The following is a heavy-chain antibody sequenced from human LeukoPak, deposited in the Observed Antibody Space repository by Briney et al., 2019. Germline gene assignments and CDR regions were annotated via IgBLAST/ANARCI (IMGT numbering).Heavy chain of an antibody. CDR1: GFTFSSYG. D-gene: IGHD3-16*01. V-gene: IGHV3-30*18. J-gene: IGHJ4*02. CDR3: AKDEGGAVFDY. Sequence: GGSLRLSCAASGFTFSSYGMHGVRQAPGKGLEGVAVISYDGSNKYYADSVKGRFTISRDNSKNTLYLQMNSLRAEDTAVYYCAKDEGGAVFDYWGQGTLVTVSS. CDR2: ISYDGSNK.